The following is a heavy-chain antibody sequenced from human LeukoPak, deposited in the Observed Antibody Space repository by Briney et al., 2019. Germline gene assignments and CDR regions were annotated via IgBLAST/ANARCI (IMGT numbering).Heavy chain of an antibody. CDR1: GNTFTNHA. J-gene: IGHJ4*02. Sequence: ASVKVSCKASGNTFTNHAMNWVRQAPGQGLEWMGWIDTNTGSPTYAQGFTGRFVFSVDTSVNTIYLQISSLEAEDTAVYYYAPWDLGDFWGQGTLVTVSS. CDR3: APWDLGDF. D-gene: IGHD3-16*01. CDR2: IDTNTGSP. V-gene: IGHV7-4-1*02.